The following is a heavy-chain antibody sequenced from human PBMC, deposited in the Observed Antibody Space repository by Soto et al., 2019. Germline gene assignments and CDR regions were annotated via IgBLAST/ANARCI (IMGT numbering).Heavy chain of an antibody. CDR3: ARDRNWKGYYGMDV. J-gene: IGHJ6*02. CDR2: IYYSGST. Sequence: SETLSLTCAVSGGSISSSNWWSWVRQPPGKGLEWIGYIYYSGSTNCNPSLESRVTISVDTSKNQFSLKLSSVTAADTAVYYGARDRNWKGYYGMDVWGQGTTVTVS. V-gene: IGHV4-4*02. D-gene: IGHD1-1*01. CDR1: GGSISSSNW.